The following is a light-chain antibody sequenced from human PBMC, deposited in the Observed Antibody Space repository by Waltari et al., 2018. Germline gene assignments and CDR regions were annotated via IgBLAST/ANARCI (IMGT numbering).Light chain of an antibody. Sequence: TQSPSTLSASVGDRVTITCRASQSISSWLSWYQQKPGKAPKLLSYKASSLESGVPSRFSGSGSGTEFTLTISSLQPDDFATYYCQQYNSYPWTFGQGTKVEIK. J-gene: IGKJ1*01. CDR2: KAS. CDR1: QSISSW. V-gene: IGKV1-5*03. CDR3: QQYNSYPWT.